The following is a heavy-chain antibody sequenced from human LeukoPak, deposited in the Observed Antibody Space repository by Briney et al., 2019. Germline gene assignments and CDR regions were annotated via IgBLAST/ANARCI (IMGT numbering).Heavy chain of an antibody. CDR1: GASISPYY. V-gene: IGHV4-59*12. CDR3: ARLRYYDFWSGYKRNWFDP. Sequence: PSETLSLTCTVSGASISPYYWSWIRQPPGRGLEWIGYIHYTGGSNYNPSLKSRVGISIDKSKKQFSLKLSSVTAADTAVYHCARLRYYDFWSGYKRNWFDPWGQGTLVTVSS. J-gene: IGHJ5*02. CDR2: IHYTGGS. D-gene: IGHD3-3*01.